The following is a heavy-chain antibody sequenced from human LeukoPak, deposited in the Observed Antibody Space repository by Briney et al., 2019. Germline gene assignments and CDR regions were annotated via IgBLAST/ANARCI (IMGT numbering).Heavy chain of an antibody. D-gene: IGHD2-2*01. CDR2: INPNSGGT. J-gene: IGHJ5*02. Sequence: ASVKVSCKASGYTFSVYYIHWVRQAPGQGLEWMGWINPNSGGTNYAHKFQGRVTMTRDTSISTAYMDLSRLRSDDTAVYYCARQSRTWWFDPWGQGTLVTVSS. CDR3: ARQSRTWWFDP. CDR1: GYTFSVYY. V-gene: IGHV1-2*02.